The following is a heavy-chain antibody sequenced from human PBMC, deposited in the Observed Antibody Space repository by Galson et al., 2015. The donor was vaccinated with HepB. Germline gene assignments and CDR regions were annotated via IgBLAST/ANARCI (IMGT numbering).Heavy chain of an antibody. V-gene: IGHV3-48*01. CDR2: ISGGSTTV. J-gene: IGHJ6*02. Sequence: SLRLSCAASGVTIPSYSMNWVRKAPGKGLEWLAYISGGSTTVYYAASVRGRFTISRDNAKNFLYLHINSLRGEDTAVYYCARNPASYDYFNMDVWGQGTTVTVS. CDR1: GVTIPSYS. CDR3: ARNPASYDYFNMDV.